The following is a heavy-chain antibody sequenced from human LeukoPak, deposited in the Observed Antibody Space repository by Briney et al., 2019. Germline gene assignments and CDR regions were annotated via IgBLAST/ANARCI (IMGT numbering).Heavy chain of an antibody. Sequence: SETLSLTCTVSGGSISSYYWSWIRQPPGKGLEWIVHIYYSGSTNYNPSLKSRVTISVDTSKNQFSLKLSSVTAADTAVYYCARLVGATGGSYYYYYYMDVWGKGTTVTVSS. V-gene: IGHV4-59*01. CDR3: ARLVGATGGSYYYYYYMDV. CDR1: GGSISSYY. CDR2: IYYSGST. J-gene: IGHJ6*03. D-gene: IGHD1-26*01.